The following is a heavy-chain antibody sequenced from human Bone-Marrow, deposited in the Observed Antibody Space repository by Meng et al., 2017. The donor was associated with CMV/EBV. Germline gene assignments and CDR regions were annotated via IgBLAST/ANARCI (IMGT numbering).Heavy chain of an antibody. Sequence: GVSLRLSCAASGFTFSSYGMHWVRQAPGKGLEGVAFIRYDGSNKYYADCVKGRFTISRDNSKNTLYLQMNRLRAEDTAGYYCAKDGGDCSSTSCYTYYYYGMDVWGQGTTVTVSS. CDR1: GFTFSSYG. CDR2: IRYDGSNK. D-gene: IGHD2-2*02. J-gene: IGHJ6*02. V-gene: IGHV3-30*02. CDR3: AKDGGDCSSTSCYTYYYYGMDV.